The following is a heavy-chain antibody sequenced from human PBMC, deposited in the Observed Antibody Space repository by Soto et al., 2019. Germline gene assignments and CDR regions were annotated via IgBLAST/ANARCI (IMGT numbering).Heavy chain of an antibody. J-gene: IGHJ4*02. D-gene: IGHD6-19*01. Sequence: QVQLVQSGAEVKKPGASVKVSCKASGYTFTTYGISWVRQAPGQGLEWMGWINAYNGNTNYAQKLQGRVTMTTDTPTSTASMELRSLRSDATAVYYCARAPVAGTYFDYWGQGTLVTVSS. V-gene: IGHV1-18*01. CDR1: GYTFTTYG. CDR3: ARAPVAGTYFDY. CDR2: INAYNGNT.